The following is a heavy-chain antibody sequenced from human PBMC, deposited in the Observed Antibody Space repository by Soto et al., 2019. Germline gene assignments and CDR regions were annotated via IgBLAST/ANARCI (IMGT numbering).Heavy chain of an antibody. D-gene: IGHD3-3*01. V-gene: IGHV1-69*13. CDR3: ARDKLDGIFGVAPHDY. CDR1: GGTFSSYA. Sequence: ASVKVSCKASGGTFSSYAISWVRQAPGQGLEWMGGIIPIFGTANYAQKFQGRVTITADESTSTAYMELSSLRSEDTAVYYCARDKLDGIFGVAPHDYWGQGTLVTVSS. J-gene: IGHJ4*02. CDR2: IIPIFGTA.